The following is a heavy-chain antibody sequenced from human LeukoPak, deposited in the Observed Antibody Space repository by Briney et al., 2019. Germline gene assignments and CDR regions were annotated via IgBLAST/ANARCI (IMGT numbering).Heavy chain of an antibody. Sequence: GGSLRLSCAASGFSFSGYWMTWVRQAPGKGLEWVANIKEDGSEKYYADFVKGRFTISRDNAKNSLDLQMNSLRAEDTAVYYCARGPGLQLFDYWGQGTLVTVSS. D-gene: IGHD5-24*01. V-gene: IGHV3-7*01. CDR1: GFSFSGYW. CDR3: ARGPGLQLFDY. CDR2: IKEDGSEK. J-gene: IGHJ4*02.